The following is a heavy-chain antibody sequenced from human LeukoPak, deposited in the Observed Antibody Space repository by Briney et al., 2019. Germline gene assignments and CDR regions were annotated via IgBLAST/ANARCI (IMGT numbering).Heavy chain of an antibody. CDR3: AREGRWLQSPYNWFDP. CDR2: INSDGSST. J-gene: IGHJ5*02. Sequence: GGSLRLSCAASGFTFSSYAMSWVRQAPGKGLVWVSRINSDGSSTSYADSVKGRFTISRDNAKNTLYLQMNSLRAEDTAVYYCAREGRWLQSPYNWFDPWGQGTLVTVSS. CDR1: GFTFSSYA. D-gene: IGHD5-24*01. V-gene: IGHV3-74*01.